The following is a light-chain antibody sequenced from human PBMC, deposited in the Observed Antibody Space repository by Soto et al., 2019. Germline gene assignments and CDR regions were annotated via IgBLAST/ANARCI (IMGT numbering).Light chain of an antibody. CDR2: EVA. CDR3: SSYTSSSTSVV. CDR1: SSDVGGYNY. J-gene: IGLJ2*01. Sequence: QSVLTQPASVSGSPGQSITISCTGTSSDVGGYNYVSWYQHHPAKAPKLIIYEVANRPSGVSNRFSGSKSGNTASLTISGLQAEDEADYYCSSYTSSSTSVVFGGGTQLTVL. V-gene: IGLV2-14*01.